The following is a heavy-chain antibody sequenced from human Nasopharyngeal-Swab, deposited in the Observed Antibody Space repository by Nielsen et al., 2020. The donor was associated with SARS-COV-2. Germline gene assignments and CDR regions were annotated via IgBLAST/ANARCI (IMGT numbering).Heavy chain of an antibody. CDR2: IWYDGSNK. D-gene: IGHD3-3*01. CDR3: ARSYVLRFLEWPAPPDY. CDR1: GFTFSSYG. V-gene: IGHV3-33*01. Sequence: GGSLRLFCAASGFTFSSYGMHWVRQAPGKGLEWVAVIWYDGSNKYYADSVKGRFTISRDNSKNTLYLQMNSLRAEDTAVYYCARSYVLRFLEWPAPPDYWGQGTLVTVSS. J-gene: IGHJ4*02.